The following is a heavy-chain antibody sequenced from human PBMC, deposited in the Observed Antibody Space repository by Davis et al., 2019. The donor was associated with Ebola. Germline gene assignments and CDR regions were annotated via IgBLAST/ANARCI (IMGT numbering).Heavy chain of an antibody. CDR1: GFTFSGSS. CDR2: ISVGTKTT. D-gene: IGHD2-21*02. J-gene: IGHJ3*02. V-gene: IGHV3-48*02. Sequence: PGGSLRLSCAASGFTFSGSSMNWVRQAPGKGLEWVAHISVGTKTTHYADSVKGRFTISRDNVKNSLYLQMNSLTDEDRAVYYCARGVDYGFDIWGKGTMVTVSS. CDR3: ARGVDYGFDI.